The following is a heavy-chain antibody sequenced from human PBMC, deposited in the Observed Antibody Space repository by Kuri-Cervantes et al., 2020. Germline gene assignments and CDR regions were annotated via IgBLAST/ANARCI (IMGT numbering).Heavy chain of an antibody. J-gene: IGHJ6*02. CDR2: ISYDGSNK. Sequence: GESLKISCAASGFTFSSYGMHWVRQAPGKGLEWVAVISYDGSNKYYADSVKGRFTISRDNAKNSLYLQMNSLRIEDTAVYYCARGPYFGSGSQMVDVWGQGTTVTVSS. D-gene: IGHD3-10*01. CDR3: ARGPYFGSGSQMVDV. V-gene: IGHV3-30*03. CDR1: GFTFSSYG.